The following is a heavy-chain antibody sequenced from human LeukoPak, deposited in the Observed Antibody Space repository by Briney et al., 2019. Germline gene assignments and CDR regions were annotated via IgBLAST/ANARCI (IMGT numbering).Heavy chain of an antibody. Sequence: PSETLSLTCTVSGGSITSGAYYWGWIRQPPGKGLEWIGRIYTSGSTNYNPSLKSRVTISVDTSKNQFSLKLSSVTAADTAVYYCARGYSNYAFDYWGQGTLVTVSS. D-gene: IGHD4-11*01. CDR2: IYTSGST. V-gene: IGHV4-61*02. J-gene: IGHJ4*02. CDR3: ARGYSNYAFDY. CDR1: GGSITSGAYY.